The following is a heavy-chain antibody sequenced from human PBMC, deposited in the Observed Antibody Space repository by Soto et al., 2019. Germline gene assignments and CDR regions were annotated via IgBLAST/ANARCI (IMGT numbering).Heavy chain of an antibody. CDR3: ARDAGDSTRVFDY. J-gene: IGHJ4*02. CDR1: GYSFTTYG. Sequence: ASVKVSCKASGYSFTTYGISWVRQAPGQGLEWMGWINAYNDNTNYAQKLQGIVTMTTDTSTGTAYMELRSLRSDDTAVYYCARDAGDSTRVFDYWGQGTLVTVSS. D-gene: IGHD7-27*01. CDR2: INAYNDNT. V-gene: IGHV1-18*01.